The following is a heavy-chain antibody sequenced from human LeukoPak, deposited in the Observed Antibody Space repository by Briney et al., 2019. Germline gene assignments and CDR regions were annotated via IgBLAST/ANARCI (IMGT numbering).Heavy chain of an antibody. D-gene: IGHD3-22*01. CDR1: GGSFSGYY. CDR2: INHSGST. V-gene: IGHV4-34*01. J-gene: IGHJ4*02. CDR3: ARDTSSGCYSY. Sequence: SETLSLTCSVHGGSFSGYYWTWIRQPPGKGLEWIGEINHSGSTNYNPSLKSRVTISVDTSKNQFSLKLSSVTAADTAVYYCARDTSSGCYSYWGQGTLVTVSS.